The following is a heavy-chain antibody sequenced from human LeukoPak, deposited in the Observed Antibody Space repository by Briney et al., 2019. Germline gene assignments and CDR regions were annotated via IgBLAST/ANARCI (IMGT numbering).Heavy chain of an antibody. V-gene: IGHV4-34*01. J-gene: IGHJ4*02. CDR3: ARTLGGIAAVSDY. CDR2: INHSGST. Sequence: PSETLSLTCAVYGGSFSGYYWSWIRQPPGKGLEWIGEINHSGSTNYNPYLKSRVTISVDTSKNQFSLELSSVTAADTAVYYCARTLGGIAAVSDYWGQGTLVTVSS. CDR1: GGSFSGYY. D-gene: IGHD6-13*01.